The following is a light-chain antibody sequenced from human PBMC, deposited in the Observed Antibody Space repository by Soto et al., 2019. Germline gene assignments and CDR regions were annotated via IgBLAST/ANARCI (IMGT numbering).Light chain of an antibody. CDR3: QQRDIWRT. CDR1: QSVCTY. CDR2: GAS. V-gene: IGKV3-11*01. Sequence: EIALTQSPATLSLSPGERATLSCRASQSVCTYLAWYQHKPGQPPRLLVYGASHRATGNPACFSGSGSGTDFPLTISSLQAEYFADYYCQQRDIWRTLGQGTKLEIK. J-gene: IGKJ2*01.